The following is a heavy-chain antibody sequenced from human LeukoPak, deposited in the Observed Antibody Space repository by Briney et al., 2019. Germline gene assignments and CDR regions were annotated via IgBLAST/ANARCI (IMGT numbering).Heavy chain of an antibody. CDR3: ARESLGGYFDWLSPFDY. CDR2: ISSSGSTI. Sequence: RGSLRLSCAASGFTFSSYEMNWVRQAPGKGLEWVSYISSSGSTIYYADSVKGRFTISRDNAKNSLYLQMNSLRAEDTAVYYCARESLGGYFDWLSPFDYWGQGTLVTVSS. CDR1: GFTFSSYE. V-gene: IGHV3-48*03. J-gene: IGHJ4*02. D-gene: IGHD3-9*01.